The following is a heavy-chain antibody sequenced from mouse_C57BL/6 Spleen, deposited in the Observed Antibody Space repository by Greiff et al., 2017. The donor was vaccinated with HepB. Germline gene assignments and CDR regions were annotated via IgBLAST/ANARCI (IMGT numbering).Heavy chain of an antibody. D-gene: IGHD2-3*01. Sequence: QVQLQQPGTELVKPGASVKLSCKASGYTFTSYWMHWVKQRPGQGLEWIGNINPSNGGTNYNEKFKSKATLTVDKSSSTAYMQLSSLTSEDSAVYYCARWSPIYDGYYGFAYWGQGTLVTVSA. CDR2: INPSNGGT. J-gene: IGHJ3*01. CDR1: GYTFTSYW. CDR3: ARWSPIYDGYYGFAY. V-gene: IGHV1-53*01.